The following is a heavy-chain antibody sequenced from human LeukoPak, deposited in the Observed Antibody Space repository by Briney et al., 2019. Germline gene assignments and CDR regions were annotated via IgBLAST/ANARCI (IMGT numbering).Heavy chain of an antibody. D-gene: IGHD5-12*01. V-gene: IGHV3-13*01. J-gene: IGHJ4*02. CDR1: GFTFSSYD. CDR2: IGTAGDT. Sequence: GGSLTLSCAASGFTFSSYDMHWVRQATGKGLEWVSAIGTAGDTYYPGSVKGRFTISRENAKNSLYLQMNSLRAGDTAVYYCARDASGGLLDYWGQGTLVTVSS. CDR3: ARDASGGLLDY.